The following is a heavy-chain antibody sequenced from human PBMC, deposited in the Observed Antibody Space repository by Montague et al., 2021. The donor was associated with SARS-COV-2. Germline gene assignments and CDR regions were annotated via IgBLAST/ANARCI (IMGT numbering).Heavy chain of an antibody. CDR1: GDSITSNYW. Sequence: SETLSLTCNVSGDSITSNYWWSWLRQPPGKGLEWIGEIYHTGSTNFNPSLKSRVTMSVDKSKKFFSLSLRSVTAADTATYYCARDGGQRFRAFEPWGQGTLVTISS. CDR2: IYHTGST. V-gene: IGHV4-4*02. CDR3: ARDGGQRFRAFEP. J-gene: IGHJ5*02. D-gene: IGHD3-16*01.